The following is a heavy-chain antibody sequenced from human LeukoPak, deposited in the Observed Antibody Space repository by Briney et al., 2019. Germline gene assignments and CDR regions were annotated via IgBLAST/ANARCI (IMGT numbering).Heavy chain of an antibody. Sequence: GGSLRLSCAASGFTFSSYEMSWVRQAPGKGLEWVSAISGSGGSTYYADSVKGRFTISRDNSKSTLYLQMNSLRAEDTAVYYCAKTDYYDSSGYAYFDYWGQGTLVTVSS. CDR2: ISGSGGST. CDR1: GFTFSSYE. CDR3: AKTDYYDSSGYAYFDY. D-gene: IGHD3-22*01. J-gene: IGHJ4*02. V-gene: IGHV3-23*01.